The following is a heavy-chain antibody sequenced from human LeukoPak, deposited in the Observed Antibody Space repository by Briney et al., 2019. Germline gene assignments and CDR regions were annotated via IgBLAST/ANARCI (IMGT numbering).Heavy chain of an antibody. Sequence: SETLSLTCTVSGGSISSYYWSWIRQPPGKGLEWIGYIYYSGSTNYNPSLKSRVTISVDTSKNQFSLKLSSVTAADTAVYYCARARSYYQPYYFDYRGQGTLVTVSS. D-gene: IGHD3-10*01. J-gene: IGHJ4*02. CDR1: GGSISSYY. CDR3: ARARSYYQPYYFDY. V-gene: IGHV4-59*01. CDR2: IYYSGST.